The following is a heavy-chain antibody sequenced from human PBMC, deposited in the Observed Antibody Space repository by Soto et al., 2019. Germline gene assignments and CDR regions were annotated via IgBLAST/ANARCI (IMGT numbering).Heavy chain of an antibody. D-gene: IGHD2-15*01. CDR3: VKQAHGLDGVAFDY. V-gene: IGHV3-64D*06. CDR1: GFTFRNFA. Sequence: GGSLRLSCSASGFTFRNFAMHWVRQAPGKGLEAISAVSTSGRSTYYADSVKDRFTISRDNSKNTLFLQMGSLRPEDTAIYYCVKQAHGLDGVAFDYWGQGTQVTVSS. CDR2: VSTSGRST. J-gene: IGHJ4*02.